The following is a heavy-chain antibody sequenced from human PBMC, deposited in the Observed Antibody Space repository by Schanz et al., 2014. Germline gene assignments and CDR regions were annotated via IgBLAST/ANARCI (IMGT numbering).Heavy chain of an antibody. Sequence: VHLLESGGGLVEPGGSLRLSCAASEFTFSTDAMSWVRQAPGKGLEWLSVISASGGDTYYADSVKGRFTISRDNSKNTLFLQMNSLRAEDTAVYYCARDHTTESYYSAGPPIDYWGQGTLLTVSS. J-gene: IGHJ4*02. D-gene: IGHD1-26*01. CDR2: ISASGGDT. CDR1: EFTFSTDA. CDR3: ARDHTTESYYSAGPPIDY. V-gene: IGHV3-23*01.